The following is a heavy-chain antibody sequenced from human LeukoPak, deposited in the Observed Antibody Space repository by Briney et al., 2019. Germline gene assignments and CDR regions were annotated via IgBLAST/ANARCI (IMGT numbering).Heavy chain of an antibody. V-gene: IGHV4-39*07. CDR3: ARDGIAAAGTFDY. Sequence: SETLSLTCTVSGGSISSSSYYWGWIRQPPGKGLEWIGSIYDSGSTYYKSSLKSRVIISVDTSKNQFSLKLSSVTAADTAVYYCARDGIAAAGTFDYWGQGTLVTVSS. J-gene: IGHJ4*02. CDR1: GGSISSSSYY. CDR2: IYDSGST. D-gene: IGHD6-13*01.